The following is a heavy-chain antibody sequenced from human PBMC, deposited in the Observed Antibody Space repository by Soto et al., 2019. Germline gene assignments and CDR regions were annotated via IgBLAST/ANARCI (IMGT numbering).Heavy chain of an antibody. D-gene: IGHD6-13*01. CDR3: ARTGYRSTWYVGAYYYYGMDV. V-gene: IGHV5-10-1*01. CDR1: GYSFTSYW. CDR2: IDPSDSYT. J-gene: IGHJ6*02. Sequence: GESLKISCKGSGYSFTSYWISWVRQMPGKGLEWMGRIDPSDSYTNYSPSFQGHVTISADKSISTAYLQWSSLKASDTAMYYCARTGYRSTWYVGAYYYYGMDVWGQGTTVTVSS.